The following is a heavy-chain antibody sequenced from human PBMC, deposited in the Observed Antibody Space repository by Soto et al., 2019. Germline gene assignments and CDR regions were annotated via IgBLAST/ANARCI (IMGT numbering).Heavy chain of an antibody. CDR2: IIPILGIA. Sequence: QVQLVQSGAEVKKPGSSVKVSCKASGGTFSSYTISWVRQAPGQGLEWMGRIIPILGIANYAQKFQGRVTITADKSTSPAYMEVSSLRSEDTAVYYCARAPYYYGSGSYYSYNWFDPWGQGTLVTVSS. V-gene: IGHV1-69*02. J-gene: IGHJ5*02. CDR3: ARAPYYYGSGSYYSYNWFDP. CDR1: GGTFSSYT. D-gene: IGHD3-10*01.